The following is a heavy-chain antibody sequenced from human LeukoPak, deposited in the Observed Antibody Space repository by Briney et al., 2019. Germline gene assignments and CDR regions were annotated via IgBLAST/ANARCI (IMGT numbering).Heavy chain of an antibody. CDR1: GFTLSSYW. Sequence: GGSLRLSCAASGFTLSSYWMGWVRQAPGKGLEWVANIKQDGSEKYYVDSVKGRFTISRYNAKNSLYLQMNSLRAEDTAVYYCARAVYGDPFDYWGQGTLVTVSS. J-gene: IGHJ4*02. D-gene: IGHD4-17*01. CDR3: ARAVYGDPFDY. CDR2: IKQDGSEK. V-gene: IGHV3-7*01.